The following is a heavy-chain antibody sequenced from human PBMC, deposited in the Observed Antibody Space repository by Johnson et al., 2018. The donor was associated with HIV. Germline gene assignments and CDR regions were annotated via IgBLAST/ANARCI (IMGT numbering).Heavy chain of an antibody. V-gene: IGHV3-30*02. D-gene: IGHD7-27*01. CDR1: GFTFSSYG. J-gene: IGHJ3*02. CDR3: APLGDAFDI. CDR2: IRYDGSNK. Sequence: QVQLVESGGGVVQPGGSLRLSCAASGFTFSSYGMHWVRQAPGKGLGWVAFIRYDGSNKYYADSVTGRFTISRDNSKNTLYLQMNSLRTEDTAVYYCAPLGDAFDIWGQGTMVTVSS.